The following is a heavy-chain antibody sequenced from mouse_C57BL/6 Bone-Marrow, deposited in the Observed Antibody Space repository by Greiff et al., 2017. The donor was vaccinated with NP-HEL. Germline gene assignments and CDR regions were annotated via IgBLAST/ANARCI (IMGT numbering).Heavy chain of an antibody. V-gene: IGHV1-7*01. CDR1: GYTFTSYW. Sequence: VQLQQSGAELAKPGASVKLSCKASGYTFTSYWMHWVKQRTGQGLEWIGYINPSSGYTKYNQKFKDKATLTADKSSSTAYMQLSSLTSEDSAVYYCARYTTVVATDWYFDVWGTGTTVTVSS. J-gene: IGHJ1*03. D-gene: IGHD1-1*01. CDR2: INPSSGYT. CDR3: ARYTTVVATDWYFDV.